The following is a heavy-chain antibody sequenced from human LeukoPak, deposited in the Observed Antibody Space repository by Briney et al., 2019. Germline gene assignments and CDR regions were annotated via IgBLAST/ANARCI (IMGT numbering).Heavy chain of an antibody. J-gene: IGHJ4*02. CDR2: IRGGGPET. Sequence: GESLRLSCVASGFSFNIYDMSWFRQAPGKGLEWVSGIRGGGPETYYADSVKGRFSISRDNSKNTLFLQTNGLRTEDSAIYYCVRGIRAPDFWGQGTLVTVSS. V-gene: IGHV3-23*01. CDR1: GFSFNIYD. CDR3: VRGIRAPDF.